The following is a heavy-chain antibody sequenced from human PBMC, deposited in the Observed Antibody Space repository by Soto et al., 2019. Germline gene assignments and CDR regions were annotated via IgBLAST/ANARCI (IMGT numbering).Heavy chain of an antibody. CDR2: IIPIFGTA. J-gene: IGHJ6*02. D-gene: IGHD5-12*01. CDR3: ARGGGYLYYYYGMDV. CDR1: GGTFSSYA. V-gene: IGHV1-69*06. Sequence: SVKVSCKASGGTFSSYAISCVRQAPGQGLEWMGGIIPIFGTANYAQKFQGRVTITADKSTSTAYMELSSLRSEDTAVYYCARGGGYLYYYYGMDVWGQGTTVTVSS.